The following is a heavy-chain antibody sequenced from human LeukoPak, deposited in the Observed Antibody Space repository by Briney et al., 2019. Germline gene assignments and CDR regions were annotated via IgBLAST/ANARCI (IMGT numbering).Heavy chain of an antibody. CDR2: IKQDGSAT. CDR3: AKEGSRRELLLDN. J-gene: IGHJ4*02. V-gene: IGHV3-7*05. Sequence: GGSLRLSCAASGFTFSSYWMSWVRQAPGKGLEWLANIKQDGSATYYVDSVKGRFTISRDNAKTSLYLQMNSLRAEDTAVYYCAKEGSRRELLLDNWGQGTLVTVSS. CDR1: GFTFSSYW. D-gene: IGHD1-7*01.